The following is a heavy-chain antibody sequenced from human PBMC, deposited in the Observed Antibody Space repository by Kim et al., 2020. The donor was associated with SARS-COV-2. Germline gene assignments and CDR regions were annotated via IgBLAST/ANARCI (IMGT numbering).Heavy chain of an antibody. D-gene: IGHD2-15*01. J-gene: IGHJ4*02. CDR2: IYYSGST. V-gene: IGHV4-31*03. CDR1: GGSISSGGYY. Sequence: SETLSLTCTVSGGSISSGGYYWSWTRQHPGKGLEWIGYIYYSGSTYYNPSLKSRVTISVDTSKNQFSLKLSSVTAADTAVYYCARHCSGGSCYSWYFDYWGQGTLVTVSS. CDR3: ARHCSGGSCYSWYFDY.